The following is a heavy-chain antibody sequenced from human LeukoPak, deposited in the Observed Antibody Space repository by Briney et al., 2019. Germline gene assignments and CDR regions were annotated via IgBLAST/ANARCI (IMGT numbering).Heavy chain of an antibody. Sequence: GGSLRLSCAASGFTVSSNYMSWVRQAPGKGPEWVSVIYSGGSTYYAGSVKGRLTISRDNSKSTLYLQMNSLRVDDTAVYYCARTYGDYATYFDYWGQGTLVTVSS. J-gene: IGHJ4*02. CDR2: IYSGGST. CDR1: GFTVSSNY. V-gene: IGHV3-53*05. CDR3: ARTYGDYATYFDY. D-gene: IGHD4-17*01.